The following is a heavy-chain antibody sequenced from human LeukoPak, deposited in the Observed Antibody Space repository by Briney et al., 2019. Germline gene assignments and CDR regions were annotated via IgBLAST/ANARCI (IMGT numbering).Heavy chain of an antibody. D-gene: IGHD5-18*01. Sequence: SETLSLTCTVSGGSISSYYWIWIRQPPGKGLEWIGYIYYSGSTNYNPSLKSRVTISVDTSKNQFSLKLSSVTAADTAVYYCARFNSYGTNTLDYWGQGTLVTVSS. CDR1: GGSISSYY. CDR2: IYYSGST. J-gene: IGHJ4*02. CDR3: ARFNSYGTNTLDY. V-gene: IGHV4-59*01.